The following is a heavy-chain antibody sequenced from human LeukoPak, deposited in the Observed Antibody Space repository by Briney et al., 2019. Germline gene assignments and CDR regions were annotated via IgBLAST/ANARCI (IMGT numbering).Heavy chain of an antibody. V-gene: IGHV3-66*01. CDR1: AFTVSSNY. D-gene: IGHD4-23*01. J-gene: IGHJ5*02. CDR2: IYSGGST. Sequence: PGESLRLSCAASAFTVSSNYMSCVRQAPGKGLEWVSAIYSGGSTYYADSVKGRFTISRDNSTNTLYLQMNSRRAEDTAVYYCARVSQGGGPRNNWFDPWGQGTLVTVSS. CDR3: ARVSQGGGPRNNWFDP.